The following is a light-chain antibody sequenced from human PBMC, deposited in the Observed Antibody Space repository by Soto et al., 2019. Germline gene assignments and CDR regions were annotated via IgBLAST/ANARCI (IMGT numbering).Light chain of an antibody. CDR3: QQRSNWPPYP. Sequence: EIVLTQSPATLSWSPGERATLSCRASQSVSSYLAWYQQKPGQAPRLLIYDASNRATGIPARFSGSGSGTAFTLTISSLEPEDFAVYYCQQRSNWPPYPFGQGTKLEIK. V-gene: IGKV3-11*01. CDR2: DAS. CDR1: QSVSSY. J-gene: IGKJ2*01.